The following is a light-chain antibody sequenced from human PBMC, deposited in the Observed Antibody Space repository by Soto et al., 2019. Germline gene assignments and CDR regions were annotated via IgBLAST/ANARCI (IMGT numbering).Light chain of an antibody. CDR1: SGSIASNY. Sequence: NFMLTQPNSVSESPGKTVTISCTSSSGSIASNYVQWYQQRPGSAPTTVIYEDNQRPSGVPDRFSGSIDSSSNSASLTISGLKTEDEADYYCQSYDSSNPVVFGGGTKVTVL. CDR2: EDN. V-gene: IGLV6-57*04. CDR3: QSYDSSNPVV. J-gene: IGLJ2*01.